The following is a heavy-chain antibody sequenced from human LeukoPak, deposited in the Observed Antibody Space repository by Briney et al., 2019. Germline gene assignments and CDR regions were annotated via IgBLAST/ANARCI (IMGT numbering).Heavy chain of an antibody. D-gene: IGHD3-22*01. J-gene: IGHJ4*02. V-gene: IGHV3-11*04. CDR1: GFTFSDYY. CDR2: ISSSGSTI. CDR3: ARTKDYYYDSSGYYGY. Sequence: GGSLRLSCAASGFTFSDYYMSWIRQAPGKGLEWVSYISSSGSTIYYADSVKGRFTISRDNAKNSLYLQMNRLRAEDTAVYYCARTKDYYYDSSGYYGYWGQGTLVTVSS.